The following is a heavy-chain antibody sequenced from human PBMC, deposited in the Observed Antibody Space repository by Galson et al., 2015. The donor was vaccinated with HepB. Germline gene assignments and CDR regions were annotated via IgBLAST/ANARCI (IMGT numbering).Heavy chain of an antibody. D-gene: IGHD6-6*01. Sequence: SVKVSCKASGGTFSSYAISWVRQAPGQGLEWMGGIIPIFGTANYAQKFQGRVTITADESTSTAYMELSSLRSEDTAVYYCARVPPGLAGNRHRKQLVYLPEYYYYGMDVWGQGTTVTVSS. CDR3: ARVPPGLAGNRHRKQLVYLPEYYYYGMDV. V-gene: IGHV1-69*13. CDR1: GGTFSSYA. CDR2: IIPIFGTA. J-gene: IGHJ6*02.